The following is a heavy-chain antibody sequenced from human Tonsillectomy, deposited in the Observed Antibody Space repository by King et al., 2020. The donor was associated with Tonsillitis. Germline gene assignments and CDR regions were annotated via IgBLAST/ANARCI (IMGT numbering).Heavy chain of an antibody. CDR2: IKRDGSQK. D-gene: IGHD3-10*01. V-gene: IGHV3-7*03. CDR1: GITLSTFW. J-gene: IGHJ3*02. CDR3: AIDMTPSDGDMYYDAFVI. Sequence: VQLVESGGGLVQPGGSLRLSCTASGITLSTFWMTWVRQAPGKGLEWVADIKRDGSQKHYVDSVEGRFTIPRDNAKNSLYLQMNSLRAEDTAVYYCAIDMTPSDGDMYYDAFVIWGRGTMVTVSS.